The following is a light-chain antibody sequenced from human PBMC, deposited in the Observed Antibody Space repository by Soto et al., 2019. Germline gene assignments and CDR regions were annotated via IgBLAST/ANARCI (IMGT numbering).Light chain of an antibody. J-gene: IGKJ4*01. CDR3: QQYDNLPLT. CDR2: DAS. Sequence: DIQMTQSPSSLSASVGDRVTITCQASQDIRNYLNWYQQKPGKAPELLIFDASNLETGVPSRFSGSGSGTDFTFTIRSLQPEDIAAYYCQQYDNLPLTFGGGTKVEIK. CDR1: QDIRNY. V-gene: IGKV1-33*01.